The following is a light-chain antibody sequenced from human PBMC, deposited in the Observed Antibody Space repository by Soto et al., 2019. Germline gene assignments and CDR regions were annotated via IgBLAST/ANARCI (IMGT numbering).Light chain of an antibody. Sequence: EIVMTQSPATLSVSPGERATLSCRASQSVSSNLAWYQQKPGQAPRLLIYGASTRATGIPARFSGSGSGTEFTRTISSLQSEDFAVSYCQQYNHWPPWTFGQGTKVEIK. CDR1: QSVSSN. V-gene: IGKV3-15*01. CDR2: GAS. J-gene: IGKJ1*01. CDR3: QQYNHWPPWT.